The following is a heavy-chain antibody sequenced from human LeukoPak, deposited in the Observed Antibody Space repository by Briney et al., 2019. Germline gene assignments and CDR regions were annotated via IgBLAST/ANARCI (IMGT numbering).Heavy chain of an antibody. CDR1: GGSISSYY. Sequence: PSETLSLTCTVSGGSISSYYWSWIRQPPGKGLEWLGYITYSGSTNYNPSLKSRVTISVDTSKNQFSLKLSSVTAADTAVYYCARGVPTVNWFDPWGQGTLVTVSS. CDR3: ARGVPTVNWFDP. D-gene: IGHD4-17*01. J-gene: IGHJ5*02. V-gene: IGHV4-59*01. CDR2: ITYSGST.